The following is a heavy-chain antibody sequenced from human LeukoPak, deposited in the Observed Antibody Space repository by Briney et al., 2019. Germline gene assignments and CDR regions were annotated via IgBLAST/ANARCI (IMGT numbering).Heavy chain of an antibody. J-gene: IGHJ4*02. D-gene: IGHD1-26*01. Sequence: SETLSLTCAVYGGSFSGYYWSWIRQPAGKGLEWIGRIYTSGSTNYNPSLKSRVTMSVDTSKNQFSLKLSSVTAADTAVYYCAREVGARTIDYWGQGTLVTVSS. CDR1: GGSFSGYY. V-gene: IGHV4-4*07. CDR2: IYTSGST. CDR3: AREVGARTIDY.